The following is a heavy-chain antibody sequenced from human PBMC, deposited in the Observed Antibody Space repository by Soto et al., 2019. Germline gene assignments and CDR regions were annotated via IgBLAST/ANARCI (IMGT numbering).Heavy chain of an antibody. J-gene: IGHJ5*02. V-gene: IGHV3-30*01. CDR3: ARDRYASANATFLDP. CDR2: ISYGGKNE. Sequence: AWSLTLSCAVSGVIFSSNAMHWFRQAPCKGLQWVAVISYGGKNEYYADSVKGRFTISRDNSKNTLYLQMNSLKRDDTAVYYCARDRYASANATFLDPWGQGALVTVSS. CDR1: GVIFSSNA. D-gene: IGHD2-15*01.